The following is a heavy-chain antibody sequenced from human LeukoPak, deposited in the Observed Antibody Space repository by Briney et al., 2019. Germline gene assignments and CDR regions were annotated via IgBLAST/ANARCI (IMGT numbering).Heavy chain of an antibody. D-gene: IGHD7-27*01. CDR1: RYTFSNYD. V-gene: IGHV1-8*01. CDR3: VGGAPNWGFDY. J-gene: IGHJ4*02. Sequence: ASVKVSCKASRYTFSNYDINWVRQATGQGLKWMGWMSPNSGNTGYAQKFQGRVTMTRNTSISTAYMELTSLRSEDTAVYCCVGGAPNWGFDYWGQGTLVTVSS. CDR2: MSPNSGNT.